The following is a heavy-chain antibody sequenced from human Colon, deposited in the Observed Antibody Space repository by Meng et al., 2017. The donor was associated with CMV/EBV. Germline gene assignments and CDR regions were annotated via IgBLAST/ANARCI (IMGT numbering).Heavy chain of an antibody. J-gene: IGHJ6*02. Sequence: SETLSLTCTVSGGSISTFYWSWLRQSPGKGLEWIGYVYYAGSTKYKSPLKDRVTTSVDTSKRQFSLRLASVTSADTAVYYCARGRRYQLLWWGVQGYYGMDVWGQGTTVTVSS. CDR2: VYYAGST. CDR1: GGSISTFY. D-gene: IGHD2-2*01. CDR3: ARGRRYQLLWWGVQGYYGMDV. V-gene: IGHV4-59*01.